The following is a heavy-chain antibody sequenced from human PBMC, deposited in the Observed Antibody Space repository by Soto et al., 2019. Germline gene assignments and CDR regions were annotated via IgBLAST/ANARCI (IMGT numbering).Heavy chain of an antibody. Sequence: ASVKVSCKVSGYTLTELSMHWVRQAPGKGLEWMGGFDPEDGETIYAQKFQGRVTMTEDTSTGTAYMELSSLRSEDTAVYYCATYMGSRALDYFDYWGQGTLVTVSS. J-gene: IGHJ4*02. CDR2: FDPEDGET. V-gene: IGHV1-24*01. CDR1: GYTLTELS. D-gene: IGHD3-10*01. CDR3: ATYMGSRALDYFDY.